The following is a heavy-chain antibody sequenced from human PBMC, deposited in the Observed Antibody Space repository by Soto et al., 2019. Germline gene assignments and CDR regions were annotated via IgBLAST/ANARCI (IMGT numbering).Heavy chain of an antibody. V-gene: IGHV1-18*01. CDR1: GYTFTRSG. CDR2: ISTYNGDT. CDR3: GREGVARYYYYGMDV. Sequence: ASVKVSCKASGYTFTRSGISWVRQAPGQGLEWMGWISTYNGDTNYAQTFQGRVTMTTDTSTSTVYMELRSLRSDDTAVYYCGREGVARYYYYGMDVWGQGTPVTVSS. D-gene: IGHD5-12*01. J-gene: IGHJ6*02.